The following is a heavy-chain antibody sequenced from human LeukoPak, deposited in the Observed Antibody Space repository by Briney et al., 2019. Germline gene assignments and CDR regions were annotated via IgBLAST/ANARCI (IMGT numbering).Heavy chain of an antibody. J-gene: IGHJ6*03. V-gene: IGHV3-23*01. CDR3: AKFVNYGSYYYYYYIDV. CDR2: ISESGDST. Sequence: GGSLRLSCAASKFTFSRYAMSWVRQAPGKGLEWVSSISESGDSTYYADSVKGRFTISRDNSKNTLYLQMNSLRAEDTAVYYCAKFVNYGSYYYYYYIDVWGKGTTVTVSS. CDR1: KFTFSRYA. D-gene: IGHD3-10*01.